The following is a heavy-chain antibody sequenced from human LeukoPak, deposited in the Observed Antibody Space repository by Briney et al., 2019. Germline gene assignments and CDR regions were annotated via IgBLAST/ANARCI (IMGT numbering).Heavy chain of an antibody. D-gene: IGHD2-21*02. V-gene: IGHV3-30-3*01. Sequence: GGSLRLSCAASGFTFSSYAMHWVRQAPGKGLERVAVISYDGSNKYYADSVKGRFTISRDNSKNTLYLQMNSLRAEDTAVYYCARDLGSGGDCAGDWFDPWGQGTLVTVSS. CDR2: ISYDGSNK. CDR3: ARDLGSGGDCAGDWFDP. J-gene: IGHJ5*02. CDR1: GFTFSSYA.